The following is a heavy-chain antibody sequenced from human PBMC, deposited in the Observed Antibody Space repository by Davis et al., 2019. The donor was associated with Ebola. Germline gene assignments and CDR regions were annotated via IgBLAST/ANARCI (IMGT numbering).Heavy chain of an antibody. V-gene: IGHV3-30-3*01. Sequence: PGGSLRLSCTASAGSDFNTYTVHWVRQAPGKGLEWVAGISFDGGYERYAESVKGRFTVSRENYKSMLHLQMNSLRAEDTAVYYCARRQYALSSGYYGGNFQYAMDVWGQGTTVTVSS. J-gene: IGHJ6*02. CDR1: AGSDFNTYT. CDR3: ARRQYALSSGYYGGNFQYAMDV. D-gene: IGHD3-3*01. CDR2: ISFDGGYE.